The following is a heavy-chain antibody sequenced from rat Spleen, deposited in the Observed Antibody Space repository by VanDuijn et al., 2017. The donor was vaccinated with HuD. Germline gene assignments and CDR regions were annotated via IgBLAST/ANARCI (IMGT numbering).Heavy chain of an antibody. CDR1: GFTFNNYW. CDR2: ISYEGSST. V-gene: IGHV5-31*01. D-gene: IGHD1-4*01. J-gene: IGHJ2*01. CDR3: ATQGITAPHFDY. Sequence: EVQLVESGGGLVQPGRSLKLSCVASGFTFNNYWMTWIRQAPKKGLEWVASISYEGSSTYYGDSVKGRFTISRDNAKSTLYLQMNSLRSEDTATYYCATQGITAPHFDYWGQGVMVTVSS.